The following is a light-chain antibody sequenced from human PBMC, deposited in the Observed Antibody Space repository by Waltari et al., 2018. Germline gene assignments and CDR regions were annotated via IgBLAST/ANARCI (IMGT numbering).Light chain of an antibody. CDR3: QHYVRLPAT. CDR2: GTS. Sequence: EIVLTQSPGPLSSSRGDRATLSCTASQSVGGTLAWYQQKPGQAPRLLMYGTSIRAPGTPDRFSGTGSGTDFSLTISRLEPEDFAVYYCQHYVRLPATFGQGTKVEIK. CDR1: QSVGGT. J-gene: IGKJ1*01. V-gene: IGKV3-20*01.